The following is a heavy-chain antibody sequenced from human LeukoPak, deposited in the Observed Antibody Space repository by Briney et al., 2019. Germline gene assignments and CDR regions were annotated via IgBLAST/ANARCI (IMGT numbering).Heavy chain of an antibody. CDR3: APDFWSGYYDKLDS. Sequence: QTGGSLRLSCAASGFTFSSYEMNWVRQAPGKGLEWVSYISSSGSTIYYADSVKGRFTISRDTSNYTIYLQMNSLRADDTAVYYCAPDFWSGYYDKLDSWGPGTLVTVSS. V-gene: IGHV3-48*03. J-gene: IGHJ4*02. D-gene: IGHD3-3*01. CDR1: GFTFSSYE. CDR2: ISSSGSTI.